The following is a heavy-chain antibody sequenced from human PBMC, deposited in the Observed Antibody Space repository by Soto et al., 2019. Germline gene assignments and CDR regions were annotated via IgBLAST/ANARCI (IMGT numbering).Heavy chain of an antibody. J-gene: IGHJ6*02. CDR2: ISSSSSYI. D-gene: IGHD3-10*01. CDR1: GFTFSSYS. CDR3: AREGVQHGSGPYYYYGMDV. Sequence: PGVSLRLSFAASGFTFSSYSMNWVRQAPGKGLEWVSSISSSSSYIYYADSVKGRFTISRDNAKNSLYLQMNSLRAEDTAVYYCAREGVQHGSGPYYYYGMDVWGQGTTVTVSS. V-gene: IGHV3-21*01.